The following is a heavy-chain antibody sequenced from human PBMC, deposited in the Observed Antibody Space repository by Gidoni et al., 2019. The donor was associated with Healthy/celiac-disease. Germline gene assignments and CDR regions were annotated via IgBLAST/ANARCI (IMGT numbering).Heavy chain of an antibody. Sequence: EVQLVESGGGLVKPGGSLSLSCAAHGFPFSRYSMNWVRQAPGKGLEWGSSISSSSSYIYYADAVKGRLTISRDNAKNSLYLQMNSLRAEDTAVDYCARLRNYVGGGDAFDIWGQGTMVTVSS. V-gene: IGHV3-21*01. CDR1: GFPFSRYS. J-gene: IGHJ3*02. D-gene: IGHD1-7*01. CDR3: ARLRNYVGGGDAFDI. CDR2: ISSSSSYI.